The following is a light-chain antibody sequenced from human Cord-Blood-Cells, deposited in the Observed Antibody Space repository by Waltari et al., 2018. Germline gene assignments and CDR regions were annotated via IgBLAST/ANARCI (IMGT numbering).Light chain of an antibody. J-gene: IGLJ3*02. V-gene: IGLV4-69*01. CDR2: LNSDGSH. CDR3: QTWGTGMKV. CDR1: SGHSSYA. Sequence: HLVLPQSPSASASLAASLQLTSTLSSGHSSYAISWHQQQPEKGPRYLMKLNSDGSHSKGDGIPDRFSGSSSGAERYLTISSLQSEDEADYYCQTWGTGMKVFGGGTKLTVL.